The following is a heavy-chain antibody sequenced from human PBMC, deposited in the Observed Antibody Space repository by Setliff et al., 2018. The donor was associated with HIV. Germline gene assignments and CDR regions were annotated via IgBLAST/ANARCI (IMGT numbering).Heavy chain of an antibody. Sequence: ASVKVSCKASGYTFTIYYMHWVRQAPGQGLEWMGWINAGNGNTKYSQKFQGRVTITRDTSASTAYMELSSLRSEDTAVYYCARDGGGSIVVVPAAPSYGMDVWGQGTTVTVSS. CDR2: INAGNGNT. D-gene: IGHD2-2*01. J-gene: IGHJ6*02. CDR3: ARDGGGSIVVVPAAPSYGMDV. V-gene: IGHV1-3*01. CDR1: GYTFTIYY.